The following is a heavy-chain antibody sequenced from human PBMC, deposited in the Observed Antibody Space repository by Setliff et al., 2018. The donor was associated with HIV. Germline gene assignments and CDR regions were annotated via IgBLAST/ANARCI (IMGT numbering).Heavy chain of an antibody. D-gene: IGHD3-22*01. J-gene: IGHJ4*02. CDR2: IVASSTNI. CDR1: GFTFGYYN. CDR3: ARAYNVYDYRFDSSGYDY. Sequence: RLSCAASGFTFGYYNMNWVRQAPGKGLEWVSSIVASSTNIYYADSVRGRFTVSRDNAKDSLYLQMDSLRAEDTAVYYCARAYNVYDYRFDSSGYDYWGQGTLVTVSS. V-gene: IGHV3-21*04.